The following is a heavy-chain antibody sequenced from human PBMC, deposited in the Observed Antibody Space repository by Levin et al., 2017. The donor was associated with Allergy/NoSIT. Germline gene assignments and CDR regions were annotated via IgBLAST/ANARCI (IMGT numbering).Heavy chain of an antibody. CDR3: AKVRREGVMVAASDY. D-gene: IGHD2-15*01. J-gene: IGHJ4*02. V-gene: IGHV3-23*01. CDR2: ISGSGGST. CDR1: GFTFSSYA. Sequence: GGSLRLSCAASGFTFSSYAMSWVRQAPGKGLEWVSAISGSGGSTYYADSVKGRFTTSRDNSKNMLYLQMNSLRAEDTAIYYCAKVRREGVMVAASDYWGQGTLVTVSS.